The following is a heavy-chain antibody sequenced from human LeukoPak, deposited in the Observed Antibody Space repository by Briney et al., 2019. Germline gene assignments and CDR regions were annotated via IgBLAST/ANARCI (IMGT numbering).Heavy chain of an antibody. Sequence: GGSLRLSSEASGFTFTNAWMSWVRQAPGKGLEWVGRIKSKTDGGTTDYAAPVKGRFTISRDDSKNTLYLQMNSLKTEDTAVYYCTSAELYCSSTSCYGHWGQGTLVTVSS. D-gene: IGHD2-2*01. J-gene: IGHJ4*02. V-gene: IGHV3-15*01. CDR3: TSAELYCSSTSCYGH. CDR1: GFTFTNAW. CDR2: IKSKTDGGTT.